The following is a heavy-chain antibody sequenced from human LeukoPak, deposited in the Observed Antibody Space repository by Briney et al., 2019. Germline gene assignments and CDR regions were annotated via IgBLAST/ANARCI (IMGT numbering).Heavy chain of an antibody. D-gene: IGHD1-26*01. CDR1: GGSVSSGSYY. CDR3: ARVGGWIVGAILFDH. Sequence: SETLSLTCTVSGGSVSSGSYYWSWIRQPPGKGLEWIGYIYYSGSTNYNPSLKSRVTISVDTSKNQFSLKLSSVTAADTAVYYCARVGGWIVGAILFDHWGQGTLVTVSS. CDR2: IYYSGST. J-gene: IGHJ4*02. V-gene: IGHV4-61*01.